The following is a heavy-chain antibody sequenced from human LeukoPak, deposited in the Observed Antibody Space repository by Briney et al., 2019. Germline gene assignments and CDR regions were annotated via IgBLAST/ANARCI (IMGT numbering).Heavy chain of an antibody. CDR2: INPSGGST. D-gene: IGHD3-9*01. CDR3: AQMTPAGVYFDWLNYYYMDV. V-gene: IGHV1-46*01. CDR1: GYTFTSYY. Sequence: ASVKVSCKASGYTFTSYYMHWVRHAPGQGLEWMGLINPSGGSTRYAQKFQGRVTMTRDTSTSTVYMELSSLRSEDTAVYYCAQMTPAGVYFDWLNYYYMDVWGKGTTVTVSS. J-gene: IGHJ6*03.